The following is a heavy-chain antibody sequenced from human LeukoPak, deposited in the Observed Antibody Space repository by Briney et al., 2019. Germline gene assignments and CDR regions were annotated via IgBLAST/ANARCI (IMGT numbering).Heavy chain of an antibody. D-gene: IGHD5-24*01. V-gene: IGHV1-46*01. CDR2: INPSGGST. CDR1: GYTFTSCY. J-gene: IGHJ2*01. Sequence: ASVKVSCKASGYTFTSCYMHWVRQAPGQGLEWMGIINPSGGSTSYAQKFQGRVTMTRDTSTSTVYMELSSLRSEDTAVYYCARDCRDGYARFDLWGRGTLVTVSS. CDR3: ARDCRDGYARFDL.